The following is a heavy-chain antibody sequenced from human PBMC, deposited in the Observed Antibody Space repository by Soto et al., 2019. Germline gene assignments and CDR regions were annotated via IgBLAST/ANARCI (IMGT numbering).Heavy chain of an antibody. CDR2: ITNQTYGGTT. Sequence: EVQLVDSGGGLVQPGRSLRLSCTASGFTFGDYAMIWVRQAPGEGLVWVGDITNQTYGGTTDYAASEKGRFTISRNDCKSVVYWQMNSLKSDHTAIYYCTRLPPDRRGYRSGGSFYPFDYWGQGTLVTVSS. CDR1: GFTFGDYA. V-gene: IGHV3-49*04. CDR3: TRLPPDRRGYRSGGSFYPFDY. D-gene: IGHD2-15*01. J-gene: IGHJ4*02.